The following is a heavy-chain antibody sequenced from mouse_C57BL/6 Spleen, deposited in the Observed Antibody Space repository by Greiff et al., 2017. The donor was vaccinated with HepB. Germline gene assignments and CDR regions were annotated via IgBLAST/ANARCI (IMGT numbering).Heavy chain of an antibody. CDR2: IHPNSGST. Sequence: QVHVKQPGAELVKPGASVKLSCKASGYTFTSYWMHWVKQRPGQGLEWIGMIHPNSGSTNYNEKFKSKATLTVDKSSSTAYMQLSSLTSEDSAVYYCARSGYYGSREGVFDYWGQGTTLTVSS. J-gene: IGHJ2*01. V-gene: IGHV1-64*01. CDR3: ARSGYYGSREGVFDY. D-gene: IGHD1-1*01. CDR1: GYTFTSYW.